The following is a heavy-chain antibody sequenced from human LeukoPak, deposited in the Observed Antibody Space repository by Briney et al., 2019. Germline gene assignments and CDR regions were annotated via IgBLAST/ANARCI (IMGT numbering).Heavy chain of an antibody. CDR3: ARHGQDTGNFYAHFDY. D-gene: IGHD1-26*01. CDR1: GGSIRTNY. J-gene: IGHJ4*02. CDR2: INYSGNT. V-gene: IGHV4-59*08. Sequence: VKPSETLSLTCTVSGGSIRTNYWSWIRQTPGKGLEWIAYINYSGNTNNNPSLKSRVTISVDTSKSQSSLKLSSVTAADTAVYYCARHGQDTGNFYAHFDYWGQGILVTVSS.